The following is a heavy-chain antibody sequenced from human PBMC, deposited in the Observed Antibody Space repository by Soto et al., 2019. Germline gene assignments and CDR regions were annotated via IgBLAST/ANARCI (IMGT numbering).Heavy chain of an antibody. D-gene: IGHD3-22*01. CDR3: ARAGHDSSGYYYGGLDY. V-gene: IGHV3-33*01. Sequence: QVQLVESGGGVAQPGGSLRLSCAASGFTFSRYGMHWVRQAPGKGLEWVAVIWTDGSYEYYADSVMGRFTISRDNSKTTLYLQMNSLRVEDTAVYYCARAGHDSSGYYYGGLDYWGPGTLVSVSS. CDR2: IWTDGSYE. CDR1: GFTFSRYG. J-gene: IGHJ4*02.